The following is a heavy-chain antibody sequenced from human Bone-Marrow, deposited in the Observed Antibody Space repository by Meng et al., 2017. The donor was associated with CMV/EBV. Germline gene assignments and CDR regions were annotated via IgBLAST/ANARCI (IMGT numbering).Heavy chain of an antibody. D-gene: IGHD2-2*01. CDR1: GFTFTAYE. J-gene: IGHJ6*02. Sequence: GGSLRLSCVASGFTFTAYEMNWVRQAPGKGLEWISYISSSTLSIKYADSVKGRFTISRDNAKNSLYLQMNSLRAEDTAVYYCARDLYCSSTSCFIRYYYYGMDVWGQGTTVTVSS. CDR3: ARDLYCSSTSCFIRYYYYGMDV. CDR2: ISSSTLSI. V-gene: IGHV3-48*03.